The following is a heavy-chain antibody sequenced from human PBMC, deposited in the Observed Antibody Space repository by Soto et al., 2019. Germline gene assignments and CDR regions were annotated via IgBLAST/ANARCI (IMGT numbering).Heavy chain of an antibody. CDR1: GFTFSNYA. J-gene: IGHJ4*02. Sequence: GGSLRLSCVASGFTFSNYALHWVRQAPGKGLEYVSAISDDGSSTYYANSVKGRFTISRDNSKNTLYLQMGSLRAEDMAVYYCAARSCSRNTCFHFEYWGQGTLVTVSS. D-gene: IGHD2-2*01. CDR3: AARSCSRNTCFHFEY. V-gene: IGHV3-64*01. CDR2: ISDDGSST.